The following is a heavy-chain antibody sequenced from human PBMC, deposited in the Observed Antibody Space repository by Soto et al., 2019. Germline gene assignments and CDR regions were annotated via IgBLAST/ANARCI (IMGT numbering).Heavy chain of an antibody. CDR3: ARATKGNYFHY. CDR1: GFTFSSYA. Sequence: GGSLRLSCAASGFTFSSYAMHWVRQAPGKGLEWVAVISYDGSNKYYADSVKGRFTVSRDHSKNTLYLQMNSLRAADTVVYYCARATKGNYFHYWGRPTLTTV. D-gene: IGHD2-8*01. CDR2: ISYDGSNK. J-gene: IGHJ4*02. V-gene: IGHV3-30-3*01.